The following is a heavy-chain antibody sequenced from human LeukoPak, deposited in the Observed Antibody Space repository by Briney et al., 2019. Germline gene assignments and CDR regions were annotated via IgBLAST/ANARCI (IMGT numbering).Heavy chain of an antibody. Sequence: GGSLRLSCSASGFTFKKYAMHWVRQAPGKGLEYVSAINSNGGRTYYADSVKGRFTISRDNSKNTLFLQMSSLRVEDTAVYYCVKDLYYDNSGYYSGAFNYWGQGTLVTVSS. D-gene: IGHD3-22*01. J-gene: IGHJ4*02. CDR2: INSNGGRT. CDR1: GFTFKKYA. CDR3: VKDLYYDNSGYYSGAFNY. V-gene: IGHV3-64D*06.